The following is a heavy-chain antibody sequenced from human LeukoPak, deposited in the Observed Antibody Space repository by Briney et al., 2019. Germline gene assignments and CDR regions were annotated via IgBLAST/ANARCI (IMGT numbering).Heavy chain of an antibody. V-gene: IGHV4-34*01. Sequence: SETLSLTCAVYGGSFSGYYWSWIRQPPVKGLEWIGEINHSGSTYYNPSLKSRVTISVDTSKNQFSLKLSSVTAADTAVYYCARHTHQYYYDSSGYSGAARGYWFDPWGQGTLVTVSS. CDR2: INHSGST. CDR1: GGSFSGYY. D-gene: IGHD3-22*01. J-gene: IGHJ5*02. CDR3: ARHTHQYYYDSSGYSGAARGYWFDP.